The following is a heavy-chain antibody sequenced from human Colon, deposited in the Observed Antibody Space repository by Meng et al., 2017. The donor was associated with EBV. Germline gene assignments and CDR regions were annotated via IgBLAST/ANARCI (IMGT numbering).Heavy chain of an antibody. V-gene: IGHV4-4*02. CDR3: ARVGAYCGGDCYHPR. D-gene: IGHD2-21*02. J-gene: IGHJ4*02. Sequence: QVQLQASCPGPVKPSVPLSLTSAVSGGSLSSKNWWSWVRQPPGKGLEWIGEIYHSGSTNYNPSLKSRVTISVDESKNQFSLRLSSVTAADTAVYYCARVGAYCGGDCYHPRWGQGTLVTVSS. CDR1: GGSLSSKNW. CDR2: IYHSGST.